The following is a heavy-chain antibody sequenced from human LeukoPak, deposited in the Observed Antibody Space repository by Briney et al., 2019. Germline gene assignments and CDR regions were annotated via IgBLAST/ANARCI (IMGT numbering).Heavy chain of an antibody. V-gene: IGHV4-39*07. CDR1: GGSISSSSYY. CDR2: IYYSGST. J-gene: IGHJ4*02. CDR3: ARSPDHDSSGYYYLGGDY. D-gene: IGHD3-22*01. Sequence: SETLSLTCTVSGGSISSSSYYWGWIRQPPGKGLEWIGSIYYSGSTYYNPSLKSRVTISVDTSKNQFSLKLSSVTAADTAVYYCARSPDHDSSGYYYLGGDYWGQGTLVTVSS.